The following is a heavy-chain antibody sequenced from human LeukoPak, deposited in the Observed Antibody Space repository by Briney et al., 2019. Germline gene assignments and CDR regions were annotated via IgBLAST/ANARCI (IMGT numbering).Heavy chain of an antibody. J-gene: IGHJ4*02. CDR3: ATDDYRGLGY. V-gene: IGHV3-74*01. CDR1: GITFSNYY. D-gene: IGHD3-16*01. Sequence: PGGSLRLSCVTSGITFSNYYMHWVRQVPGEGLVWVSRIIQDGSVTSYADSVKGRFTISRDNAKNTVYLQLNNLRAEDTAVYYCATDDYRGLGYWGQGTLVTVSS. CDR2: IIQDGSVT.